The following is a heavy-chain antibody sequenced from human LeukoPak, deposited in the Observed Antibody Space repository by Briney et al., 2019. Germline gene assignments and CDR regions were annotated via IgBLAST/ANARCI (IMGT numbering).Heavy chain of an antibody. CDR1: GGTFSSYA. D-gene: IGHD3-22*01. CDR2: IIPIFGTA. J-gene: IGHJ6*02. Sequence: SVKVSCKASGGTFSSYAISWVRQAPGEEFEWMGGIIPIFGTANYAQKFQGRVTITADESTSTAYMELSSLRSEDTAVYYCARDPPGRYYYDSSGYRPALDVCGQGTTVTVSS. CDR3: ARDPPGRYYYDSSGYRPALDV. V-gene: IGHV1-69*13.